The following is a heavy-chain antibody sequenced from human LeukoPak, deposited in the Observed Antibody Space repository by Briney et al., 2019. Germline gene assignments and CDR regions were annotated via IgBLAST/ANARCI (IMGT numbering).Heavy chain of an antibody. CDR1: GDSISTYH. D-gene: IGHD2-2*01. J-gene: IGHJ5*02. V-gene: IGHV4-59*01. CDR2: MQSTGNS. CDR3: ARDRGCTSSSCYERGWFDA. Sequence: SETLSLTCSVSGDSISTYHWNWIRKPPGKGLEWIGYMQSTGNSNYNPSLKNRVHIFVDMSKNQFVLNLRSVTAADTAVYYCARDRGCTSSSCYERGWFDAWGQGTLVTVSS.